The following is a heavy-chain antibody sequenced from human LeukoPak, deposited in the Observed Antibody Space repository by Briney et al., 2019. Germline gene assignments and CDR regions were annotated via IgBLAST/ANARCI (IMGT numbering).Heavy chain of an antibody. CDR3: ARDAPGNTALDY. D-gene: IGHD5-18*01. CDR2: INGYGSST. V-gene: IGHV3-74*01. Sequence: GGSLRLSCAASGFTFISYWMHWVRQAPGKGLVWVSRINGYGSSTDFADSVKGRFTIPRDNAKNTLYLQMNSLRAEDTAVYYCARDAPGNTALDYWGQGTLVTVSS. CDR1: GFTFISYW. J-gene: IGHJ4*02.